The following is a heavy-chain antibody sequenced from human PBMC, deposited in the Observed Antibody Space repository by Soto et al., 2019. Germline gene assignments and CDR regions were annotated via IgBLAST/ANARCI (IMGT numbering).Heavy chain of an antibody. Sequence: ASVKVSCKASGYTFTSYDINWLRQATGQGLEWMGWMNPNSGNTGYAQKFQGRVTMTRNTSISTAYMELSSLRSEDTAVYCCARCCSSTSCYYYYGMDVWGQGTTVTVSS. CDR3: ARCCSSTSCYYYYGMDV. J-gene: IGHJ6*02. CDR2: MNPNSGNT. V-gene: IGHV1-8*01. D-gene: IGHD2-2*01. CDR1: GYTFTSYD.